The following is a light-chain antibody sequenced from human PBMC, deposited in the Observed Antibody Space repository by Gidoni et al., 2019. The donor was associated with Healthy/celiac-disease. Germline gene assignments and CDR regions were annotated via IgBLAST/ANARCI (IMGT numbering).Light chain of an antibody. CDR3: QSYDSSLSGPV. CDR1: SSNIGAGYD. Sequence: QSVLTQPPSVSGAPGPRVTIPCTGSSSNIGAGYDVHWYQQLPGTAPKLLLYGNSNRPSGVPDRFSGSKSGTSASLAITGLQAEDEADYYCQSYDSSLSGPVFGGGTKLTGL. CDR2: GNS. V-gene: IGLV1-40*01. J-gene: IGLJ2*01.